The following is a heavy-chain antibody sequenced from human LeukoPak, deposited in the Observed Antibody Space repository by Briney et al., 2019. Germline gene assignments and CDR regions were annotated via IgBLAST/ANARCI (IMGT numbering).Heavy chain of an antibody. Sequence: GESLKISCRDSGDTFTTSLIVWVRQMPGKGLEWMGIIYPGDSDTKYSPSFQGQVTISVDKSISIAYLQWSSLKASDSAMYYCARLDSSGWYRGLDVWGRGTTVTVSS. CDR1: GDTFTTSL. CDR2: IYPGDSDT. V-gene: IGHV5-51*01. J-gene: IGHJ6*04. D-gene: IGHD6-13*01. CDR3: ARLDSSGWYRGLDV.